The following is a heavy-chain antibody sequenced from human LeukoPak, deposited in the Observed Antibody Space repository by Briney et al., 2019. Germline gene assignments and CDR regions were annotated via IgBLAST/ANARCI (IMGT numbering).Heavy chain of an antibody. J-gene: IGHJ4*02. D-gene: IGHD6-13*01. CDR3: ARHNPYSSGWYCFDD. Sequence: GGSLRLSCAASGFSFSSYWMSWVRQAPGKGLEWVANIKQDGSEKYYVDSVKDRFTISRDNAKNSLYLQMNSLRAEDTAVYYCARHNPYSSGWYCFDDWGQGTLVTVSS. V-gene: IGHV3-7*02. CDR1: GFSFSSYW. CDR2: IKQDGSEK.